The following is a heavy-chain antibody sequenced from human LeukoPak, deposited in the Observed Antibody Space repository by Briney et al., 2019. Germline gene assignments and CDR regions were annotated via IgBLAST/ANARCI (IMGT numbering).Heavy chain of an antibody. CDR3: ARGKVWLGDSNAFDI. D-gene: IGHD3-10*01. V-gene: IGHV4-34*01. CDR1: GGSFSGDY. Sequence: SETLSLTCAVYGGSFSGDYWSWIRQPPGKGLEWTGEINHSGSTNYNPSLKSRVTISVDTSKNQFSLKLSSVTAADTAVYYCARGKVWLGDSNAFDIWGQGTMVTVSS. CDR2: INHSGST. J-gene: IGHJ3*02.